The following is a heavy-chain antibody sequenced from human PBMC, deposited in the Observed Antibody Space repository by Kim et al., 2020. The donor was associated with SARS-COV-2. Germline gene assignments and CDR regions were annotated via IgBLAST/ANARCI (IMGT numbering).Heavy chain of an antibody. CDR2: INHSGST. V-gene: IGHV4-34*01. CDR3: ARGNYDYVWGSYRYWFDP. J-gene: IGHJ5*02. Sequence: SETLSLTCAVYGGSFSGYYWSWIRQPPGKGLEWIGEINHSGSTNYNPSLKSRVTISVDTSKNQFSLKLSSVTAADTAVYYCARGNYDYVWGSYRYWFDPWGQGTLVTVSS. D-gene: IGHD3-16*02. CDR1: GGSFSGYY.